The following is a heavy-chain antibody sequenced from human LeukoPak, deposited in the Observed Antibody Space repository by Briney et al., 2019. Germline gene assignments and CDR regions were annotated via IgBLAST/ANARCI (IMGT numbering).Heavy chain of an antibody. CDR2: IYPGDSDT. J-gene: IGHJ4*02. CDR3: ARRFDSSAYWEY. Sequence: GESLKISCKGSGYSFTNYWSGWMRQMTGKGLEWIGIIYPGDSDTRYNPSFQGQVTISADKSISTAYLQWRSVKASDTAMYYCARRFDSSAYWEYWGQGDLVTVSS. D-gene: IGHD3-22*01. CDR1: GYSFTNYW. V-gene: IGHV5-51*01.